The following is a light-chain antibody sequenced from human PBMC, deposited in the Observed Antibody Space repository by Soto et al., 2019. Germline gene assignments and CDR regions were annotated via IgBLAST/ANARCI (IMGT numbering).Light chain of an antibody. CDR2: GAS. Sequence: EIVMTQSPATLSVSPGERATLSCRASQSLSRNLAWYQQKPGQAPRLLIYGASTRATGIPARFSGSESGTEFTLTISSLQSKDFAVYYCHQYNNWPYTFGQGTKLEIK. J-gene: IGKJ2*01. CDR3: HQYNNWPYT. CDR1: QSLSRN. V-gene: IGKV3-15*01.